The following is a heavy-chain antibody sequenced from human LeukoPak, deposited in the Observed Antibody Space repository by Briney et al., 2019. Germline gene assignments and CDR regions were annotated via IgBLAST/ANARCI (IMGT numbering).Heavy chain of an antibody. CDR2: MNPITGST. D-gene: IGHD3-10*01. Sequence: ASGKVSCKASGYTFNDYDINWGRQAAGQGLEWMGWMNPITGSTGYVQKFRGRIIMTRDTSITTAFMELTSLTSDDTAIYYCARVKRFPTVWFDPWGQGTLVSVSS. CDR3: ARVKRFPTVWFDP. CDR1: GYTFNDYD. J-gene: IGHJ5*02. V-gene: IGHV1-8*01.